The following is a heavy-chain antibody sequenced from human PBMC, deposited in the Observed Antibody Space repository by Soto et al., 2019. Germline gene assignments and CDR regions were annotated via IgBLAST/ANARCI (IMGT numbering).Heavy chain of an antibody. Sequence: GESLKVSCNGSGYSFTSYWIGWVRQMPGKGLEWMGIIYPGDSDTRYSPSFQGQVTISADKSISTAYLQWSSLKASDTAMYYCARIRDDYGGAHDYWGQGTLVTVSS. D-gene: IGHD4-17*01. J-gene: IGHJ4*02. CDR1: GYSFTSYW. CDR3: ARIRDDYGGAHDY. V-gene: IGHV5-51*01. CDR2: IYPGDSDT.